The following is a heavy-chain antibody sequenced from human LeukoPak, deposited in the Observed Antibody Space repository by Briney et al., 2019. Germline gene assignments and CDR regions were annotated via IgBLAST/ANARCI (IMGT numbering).Heavy chain of an antibody. CDR3: AKVDNYSSGWFDY. J-gene: IGHJ4*02. Sequence: GGSLRLSCAASGFTFSNYWMSWVRQAPGKGLEWVANINQGGSEKYYVDSVKGRFTISRDNAKNSVYLQMISLRAEDTAVYYCAKVDNYSSGWFDYWGQGTLVTVSS. CDR1: GFTFSNYW. V-gene: IGHV3-7*05. CDR2: INQGGSEK. D-gene: IGHD6-19*01.